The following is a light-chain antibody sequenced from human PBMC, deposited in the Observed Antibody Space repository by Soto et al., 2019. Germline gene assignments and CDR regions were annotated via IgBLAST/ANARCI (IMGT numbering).Light chain of an antibody. J-gene: IGLJ1*01. CDR2: EGS. V-gene: IGLV2-23*01. Sequence: QSALTQPASVSGSPGQSITTSCTGTSSDVGSYNLVSWYQQHPGKAPKLMIYEGSKRPSGVSSRFSGSKSGNTASLTISGLQAEDEADYYCCSYAGSSTYYVFGTGTKVTVL. CDR3: CSYAGSSTYYV. CDR1: SSDVGSYNL.